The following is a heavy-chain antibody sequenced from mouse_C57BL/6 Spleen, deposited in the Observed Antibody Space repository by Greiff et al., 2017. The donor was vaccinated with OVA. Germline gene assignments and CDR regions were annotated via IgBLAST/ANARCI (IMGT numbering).Heavy chain of an antibody. CDR3: AIYYSNYVDYAMDY. CDR1: GFTFSSYA. V-gene: IGHV5-4*01. CDR2: ISDGGSYT. D-gene: IGHD2-5*01. Sequence: EVQVVESGGGLVKPGGSLKLSCAASGFTFSSYAMSWVRQTPEKRLEWVATISDGGSYTYYPDNVKGRFTISRDNAKNNLYLQMSHLKSEDTAMYYCAIYYSNYVDYAMDYWGQGTSVTVSS. J-gene: IGHJ4*01.